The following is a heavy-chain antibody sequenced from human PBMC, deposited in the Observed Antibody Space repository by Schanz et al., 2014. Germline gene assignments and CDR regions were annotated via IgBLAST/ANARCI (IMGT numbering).Heavy chain of an antibody. D-gene: IGHD2-15*01. CDR2: ITYDGNNK. Sequence: QVQLVESGGGVVQPGRSLRLSCAASGFTFSSYAMHWVRQAPGKGLEWVARITYDGNNKYYADSVKGRFTISRDNSKKTLLQGMITLRDDDAAMFYCAWEIPAGGHFDYWGQGTLVSVSS. J-gene: IGHJ4*02. CDR3: AWEIPAGGHFDY. V-gene: IGHV3-30*04. CDR1: GFTFSSYA.